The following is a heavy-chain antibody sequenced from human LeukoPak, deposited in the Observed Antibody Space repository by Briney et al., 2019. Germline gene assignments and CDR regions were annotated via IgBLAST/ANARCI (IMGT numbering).Heavy chain of an antibody. Sequence: ASVKVSCKTSGYTFTDYYIHWVRQAPGQGLEWMGCIDPDSGGTKNGQKFQGRVTMTRDTSISTAYMELSRPKSDDTAIYYCAREYYDSSGIKYAFDIWGQGTMVTVSS. J-gene: IGHJ3*02. CDR2: IDPDSGGT. D-gene: IGHD3-22*01. CDR3: AREYYDSSGIKYAFDI. CDR1: GYTFTDYY. V-gene: IGHV1-2*02.